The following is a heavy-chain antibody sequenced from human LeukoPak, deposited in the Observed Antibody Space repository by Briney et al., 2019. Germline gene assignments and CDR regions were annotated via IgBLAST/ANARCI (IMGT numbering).Heavy chain of an antibody. D-gene: IGHD3-10*01. CDR1: GYTFTSYY. J-gene: IGHJ3*02. Sequence: GASVKVSCKPSGYTFTSYYMHWLRQAPGQGLEWLGWINPNSGGTNFAQKFQGWVTMTRDTSITTAYMELSRLRSDDTAVYYCATGRDYFGSGNNDAFDIWGQGTMVTVSS. CDR2: INPNSGGT. V-gene: IGHV1-2*04. CDR3: ATGRDYFGSGNNDAFDI.